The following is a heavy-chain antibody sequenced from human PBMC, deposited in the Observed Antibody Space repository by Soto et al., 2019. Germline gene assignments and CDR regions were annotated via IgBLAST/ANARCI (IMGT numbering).Heavy chain of an antibody. CDR3: AGPVCSSTSCNAGDY. J-gene: IGHJ4*02. Sequence: GGSLRLSCAASGFTFSSYAMSWVRQAPGKGLEWVSSISGSGGSTYYADSVKGRFTISRDNSKNTLYLQMNSLRAEDTAVYYCAGPVCSSTSCNAGDYWGQGTLVTVSS. CDR1: GFTFSSYA. V-gene: IGHV3-23*01. CDR2: ISGSGGST. D-gene: IGHD2-2*01.